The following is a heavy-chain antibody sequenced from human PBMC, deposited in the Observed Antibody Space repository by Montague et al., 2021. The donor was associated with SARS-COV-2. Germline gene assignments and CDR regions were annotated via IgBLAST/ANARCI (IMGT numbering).Heavy chain of an antibody. V-gene: IGHV4-59*13. Sequence: SETLSLTCTASGVSIDNYFWSWIRQPPGKGLKWIGYIYNSGSTNYNPSLKSRVTMSGDTSNNQFSLKLSSVTAADTAMYYCALSLRYFDWADAFDVWGQGSVVIVSS. CDR2: IYNSGST. D-gene: IGHD3-9*01. CDR3: ALSLRYFDWADAFDV. CDR1: GVSIDNYF. J-gene: IGHJ3*01.